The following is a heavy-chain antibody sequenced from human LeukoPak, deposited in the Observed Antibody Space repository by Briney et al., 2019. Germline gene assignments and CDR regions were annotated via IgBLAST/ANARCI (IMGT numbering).Heavy chain of an antibody. CDR1: GFTFVNYA. CDR2: ISGSGSNT. J-gene: IGHJ3*02. Sequence: GGSLRLSCAASGFTFVNYAMGWVRQAPGKGLEWVSAISGSGSNTYYADSVKGRFTISRDISKNTLYLQMNSLRAEDTAVYYCAKRRDAFDIWGQGTMVTVSS. CDR3: AKRRDAFDI. V-gene: IGHV3-23*01.